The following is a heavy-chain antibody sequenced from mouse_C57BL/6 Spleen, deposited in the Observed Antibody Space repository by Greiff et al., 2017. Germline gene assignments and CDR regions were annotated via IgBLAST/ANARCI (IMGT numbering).Heavy chain of an antibody. CDR1: GFTFTSYW. J-gene: IGHJ2*01. D-gene: IGHD1-1*02. CDR2: IDPSDSYT. V-gene: IGHV1-69*01. Sequence: QVQLQQPGAELVMPGASVKLSCTASGFTFTSYWMHWVKQRPGQGLEWIGEIDPSDSYTNYNQKFTGKSTLTVDKSSSTAYMQLSSLTSEDSAVYYCARKVAFPYYFDYWGQGTPLTVSS. CDR3: ARKVAFPYYFDY.